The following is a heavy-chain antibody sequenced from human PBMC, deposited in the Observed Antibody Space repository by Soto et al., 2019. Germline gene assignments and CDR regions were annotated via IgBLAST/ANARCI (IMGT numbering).Heavy chain of an antibody. CDR2: ISSSSSYI. J-gene: IGHJ4*02. CDR3: ATDRIAVAGTFDY. Sequence: GGSLRLSCAASGFTFSSYSMNWVRQAPGKGLEWVSSISSSSSYIYYADSVKGRFTISRDNAKNSLYLQMNSLRADDTAVYYCATDRIAVAGTFDYWGQGTLVTVSS. CDR1: GFTFSSYS. V-gene: IGHV3-21*01. D-gene: IGHD6-19*01.